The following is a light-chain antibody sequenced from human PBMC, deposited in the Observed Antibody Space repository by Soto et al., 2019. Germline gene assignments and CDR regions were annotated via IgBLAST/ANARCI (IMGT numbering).Light chain of an antibody. J-gene: IGKJ3*01. V-gene: IGKV1-33*01. CDR2: DAS. Sequence: DIQMTQTPSSLSASVGDRVTITCQASQDINNCLNWYHQKPGKAPNLLIYDASNLETGVPSRFSGSGSGTHFTLTISSLQPEDTATYYCQQYDNLPLTFGPGTKVYIK. CDR1: QDINNC. CDR3: QQYDNLPLT.